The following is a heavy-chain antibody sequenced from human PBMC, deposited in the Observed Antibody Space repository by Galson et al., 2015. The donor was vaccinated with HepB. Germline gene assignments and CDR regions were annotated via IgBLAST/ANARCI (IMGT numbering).Heavy chain of an antibody. CDR2: IYYSGST. CDR1: GGSISSGCYY. D-gene: IGHD1-1*01. J-gene: IGHJ5*02. V-gene: IGHV4-31*03. CDR3: ARGWNDFNWFDP. Sequence: TLSLTCTVSGGSISSGCYYWSWIRQHPGKGLEWIGYIYYSGSTYYNPSLKNRVTISVDTSKNQFSLKLSSVTAADTAVYYCARGWNDFNWFDPWGQGTLVTVSS.